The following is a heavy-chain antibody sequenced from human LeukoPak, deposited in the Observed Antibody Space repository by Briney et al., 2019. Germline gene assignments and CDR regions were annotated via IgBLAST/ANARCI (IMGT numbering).Heavy chain of an antibody. D-gene: IGHD3-22*01. V-gene: IGHV3-23*01. J-gene: IGHJ4*02. Sequence: PGGSLRLSCAASGFTFSSYAMSWVRQAPGKGLEWVSAINSGGSTYYADSVKGRFTISRDNSKNTLYLQMNSLRAEDTALYYCAGYDSSGYYYVPLGYWGQGTLVTVSS. CDR3: AGYDSSGYYYVPLGY. CDR1: GFTFSSYA. CDR2: INSGGST.